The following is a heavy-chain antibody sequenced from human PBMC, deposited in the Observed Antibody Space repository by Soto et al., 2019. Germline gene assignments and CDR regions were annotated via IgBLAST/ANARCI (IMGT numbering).Heavy chain of an antibody. CDR1: GCAVSSGDSY. J-gene: IGHJ4*02. CDR2: VYYSRTT. Sequence: QLQLQESGPGLLKPSQTLSLTCTVCGCAVSSGDSYWAWMLQAPGKGMERVGQVYYSRTTYYNPSLTGRLTMTVDTSKNQFSLTLSSVTAADTAVYFCARGRLSGHPTPPQDSWGQGTLVTVSS. CDR3: ARGRLSGHPTPPQDS. D-gene: IGHD2-21*02. V-gene: IGHV4-30-4*01.